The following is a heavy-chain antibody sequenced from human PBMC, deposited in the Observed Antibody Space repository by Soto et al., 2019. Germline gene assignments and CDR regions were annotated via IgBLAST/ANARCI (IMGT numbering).Heavy chain of an antibody. CDR3: ARELNTESSAYYSFAF. Sequence: ASVKVSCKTSGYIFTAYGLAWMRQAPGQRPEWMGWVSTNDDRTNYAQKFQGRVTMTTDRSTTTTSMELRSLRPDDTAVYYCARELNTESSAYYSFAFWGQGTLVTVSS. V-gene: IGHV1-18*01. J-gene: IGHJ4*02. CDR1: GYIFTAYG. CDR2: VSTNDDRT. D-gene: IGHD3-22*01.